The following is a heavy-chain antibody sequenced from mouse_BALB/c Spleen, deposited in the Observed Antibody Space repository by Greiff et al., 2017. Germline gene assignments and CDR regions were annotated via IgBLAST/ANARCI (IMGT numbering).Heavy chain of an antibody. CDR3: ARSGRLHAMDY. Sequence: EVQVVESGGGLVQPGGSRKLSCAASGFTFSSFGMHWVRQAPEKGLEWVAYISSGSSTIYYADTVKGRFTISRDNPKNTLFLQMTSLRSEDTAMYYCARSGRLHAMDYWGQGTSVTVSS. CDR2: ISSGSSTI. CDR1: GFTFSSFG. D-gene: IGHD2-13*01. V-gene: IGHV5-17*02. J-gene: IGHJ4*01.